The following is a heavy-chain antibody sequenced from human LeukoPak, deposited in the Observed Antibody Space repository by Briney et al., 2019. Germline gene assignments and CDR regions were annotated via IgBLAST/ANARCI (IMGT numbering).Heavy chain of an antibody. CDR1: GFTFSSYW. J-gene: IGHJ4*02. V-gene: IGHV3-7*01. Sequence: GGSLRLSCAASGFTFSSYWMSSVRQAPGKGLEWVANIKQDGSEKYYVDSVKGRFTISRDNAKNSLFLQMNSLRAEDTALYYCARSGNYYLDYWGQGTLVTVSS. CDR3: ARSGNYYLDY. CDR2: IKQDGSEK. D-gene: IGHD1-26*01.